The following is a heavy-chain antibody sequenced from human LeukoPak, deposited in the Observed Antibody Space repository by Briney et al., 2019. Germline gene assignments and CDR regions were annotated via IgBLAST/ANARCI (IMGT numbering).Heavy chain of an antibody. V-gene: IGHV3-74*01. Sequence: WGSLRLSCAASGLTFSSYWMHWVRQAPGKGLVWVSRTNSDGSSTSYADSVKGRFTISRDNAKNTRYLQMNSLRAEDTAVYYCARDGRYFDWLFTSWGQGTLVTVSS. CDR1: GLTFSSYW. CDR3: ARDGRYFDWLFTS. CDR2: TNSDGSST. J-gene: IGHJ4*02. D-gene: IGHD3-9*01.